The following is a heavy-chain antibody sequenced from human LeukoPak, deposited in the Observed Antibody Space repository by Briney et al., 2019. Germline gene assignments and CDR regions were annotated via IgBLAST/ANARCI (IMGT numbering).Heavy chain of an antibody. CDR2: ISSSSSYI. Sequence: GGSLRLSCAASGFTFSSYSMNWVRQAPGKGLEWASSISSSSSYIYYADSVKGRFTISRDNAKNSLYLQMNSLRAEDTAVYYCARVDYCSSTSCYFGYSSSWSYNWFDPWGQGTLVTVSS. CDR3: ARVDYCSSTSCYFGYSSSWSYNWFDP. CDR1: GFTFSSYS. J-gene: IGHJ5*02. D-gene: IGHD2-2*01. V-gene: IGHV3-21*01.